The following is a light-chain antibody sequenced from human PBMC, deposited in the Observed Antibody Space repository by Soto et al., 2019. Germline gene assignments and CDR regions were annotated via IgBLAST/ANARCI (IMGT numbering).Light chain of an antibody. CDR1: SSDVGGYNY. V-gene: IGLV2-14*01. CDR3: SSYTSSSTDVV. CDR2: DVS. Sequence: QSALTQPASVSGSPGQSITISCTGTSSDVGGYNYVSWYQQHPAKAPKLMIYDVSHRPSGVSNRFSGSKSGNTASLTISGLQAEDEADYYCSSYTSSSTDVVFGGGTKLTVL. J-gene: IGLJ2*01.